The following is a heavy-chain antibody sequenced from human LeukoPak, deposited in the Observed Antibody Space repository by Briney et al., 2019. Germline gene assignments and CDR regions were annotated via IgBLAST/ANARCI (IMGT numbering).Heavy chain of an antibody. V-gene: IGHV4-34*01. CDR3: AGTYSSSWSEDDY. Sequence: PSETLSLTCAVYGGSFNIYYWSWIRQPPGKGLEWIGEINHSGSTNYNPSLKSRVTISVDTSKNQFSLKLSSVTAADTAVYYCAGTYSSSWSEDDYWGQGTLVTVSS. D-gene: IGHD6-13*01. J-gene: IGHJ4*02. CDR1: GGSFNIYY. CDR2: INHSGST.